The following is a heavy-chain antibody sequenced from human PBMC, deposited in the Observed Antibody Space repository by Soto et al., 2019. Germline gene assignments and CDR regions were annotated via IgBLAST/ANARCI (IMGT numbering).Heavy chain of an antibody. D-gene: IGHD2-21*02. CDR2: IDPSDSYT. CDR3: ARRNREVVTAGMDV. V-gene: IGHV5-10-1*01. J-gene: IGHJ6*02. Sequence: LKISCKGSGYSFTSYWISWVRQMPGKGLEWMGRIDPSDSYTNYSPSFQGHVTISADKSISTAYLQWSSLKASDTAMYYCARRNREVVTAGMDVWGQGTTVTVSS. CDR1: GYSFTSYW.